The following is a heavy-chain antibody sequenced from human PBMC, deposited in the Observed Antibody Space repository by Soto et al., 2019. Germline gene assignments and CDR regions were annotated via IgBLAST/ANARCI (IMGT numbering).Heavy chain of an antibody. CDR1: GGSISNGDYY. CDR3: ARLLNYYDSSGYQLSVAMYFQH. J-gene: IGHJ1*01. Sequence: QVQLQESGPGLVKPSQTLSLTCSVSGGSISNGDYYWSWIRQPPGKGLEWIGYISYSGSTYYKLSLKSRVTMSVDTSKNQFSLKLSSVTAADTAIYYCARLLNYYDSSGYQLSVAMYFQHWGQGTLVTVSS. CDR2: ISYSGST. V-gene: IGHV4-30-4*01. D-gene: IGHD3-22*01.